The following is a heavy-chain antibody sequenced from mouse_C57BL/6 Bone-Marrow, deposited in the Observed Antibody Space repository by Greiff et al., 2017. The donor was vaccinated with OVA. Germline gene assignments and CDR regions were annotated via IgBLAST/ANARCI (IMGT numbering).Heavy chain of an antibody. D-gene: IGHD1-1*01. Sequence: QVQLKESGPELVKPGASVKISCKASGYAFSSSWMNWVKQRPGKGLEWIGRIYPGDGDTNYNGKFKGKATLTAVKSSSTAYMQLSSLTSEDSAVYFCARLLRYYWYFDVWGTGTTVTVSS. CDR3: ARLLRYYWYFDV. CDR2: IYPGDGDT. J-gene: IGHJ1*03. V-gene: IGHV1-82*01. CDR1: GYAFSSSW.